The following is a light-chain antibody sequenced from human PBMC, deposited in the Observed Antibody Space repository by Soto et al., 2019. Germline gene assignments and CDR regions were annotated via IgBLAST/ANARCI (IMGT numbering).Light chain of an antibody. CDR1: QSITDW. V-gene: IGKV1-5*03. CDR2: KAS. Sequence: DIQMTQSPSTLSASVGDRVTITCRASQSITDWLAWYQQKPGKAPKFLIYKASNLEGGVPSRFSGSGSGTEFTLTISSVQPDDVSTYYCQYWDDDSWMFGQGTKVEIK. CDR3: QYWDDDSWM. J-gene: IGKJ1*01.